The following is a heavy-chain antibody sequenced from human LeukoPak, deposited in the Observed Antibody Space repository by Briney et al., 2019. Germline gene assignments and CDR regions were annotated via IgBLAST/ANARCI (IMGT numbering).Heavy chain of an antibody. CDR1: GGTFSSYA. D-gene: IGHD2-2*01. Sequence: GASVKVSCKASGGTFSSYAISWLRQAPGQGLESMGGIIPIFGTANYAQKFQGRVTITADESTSTAYMELSSLRSEDTAVYYCASPGRYCSSTSCSRFDYWGQGTLVTVSS. CDR3: ASPGRYCSSTSCSRFDY. CDR2: IIPIFGTA. V-gene: IGHV1-69*13. J-gene: IGHJ4*02.